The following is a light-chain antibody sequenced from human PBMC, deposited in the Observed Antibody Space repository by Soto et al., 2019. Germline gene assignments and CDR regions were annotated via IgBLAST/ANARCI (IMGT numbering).Light chain of an antibody. V-gene: IGKV1-8*01. CDR2: DAS. J-gene: IGKJ1*01. CDR1: LDICTY. Sequence: AIRMTQSPSSFSASTGDRVSITCRATLDICTYLAWYHQIPGKAPKLLIYDASTLQTGVPSRFSGSGSGTDFTLTISYLQSEDFGTYYCQQFYNYPRTFGQGTKVDI. CDR3: QQFYNYPRT.